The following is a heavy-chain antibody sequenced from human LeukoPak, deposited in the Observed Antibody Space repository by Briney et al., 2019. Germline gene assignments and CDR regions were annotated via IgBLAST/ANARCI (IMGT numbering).Heavy chain of an antibody. Sequence: GGSLRLSCAASGFTFSSYSMNWVRQAPGKGLEWISHIRSATNTIDYADSVKGRFSISGDDAKNSLYLQMNSLRAEDTAVYYCAKCRGITEFDYWGQGTLVTVSS. CDR3: AKCRGITEFDY. V-gene: IGHV3-48*01. CDR1: GFTFSSYS. CDR2: IRSATNTI. J-gene: IGHJ4*02.